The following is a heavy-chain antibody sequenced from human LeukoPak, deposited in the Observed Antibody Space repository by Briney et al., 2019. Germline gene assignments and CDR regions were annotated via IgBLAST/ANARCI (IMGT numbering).Heavy chain of an antibody. V-gene: IGHV4-31*03. CDR3: ARGRSGWLAFDY. Sequence: SETLSLTCTVSGGSISSGGYYWSWIRQHPGKGLEWIGYIYYSGSTYYNPSLKSRVTISVDTSKNQFSLKLSSVTAADTAVYYCARGRSGWLAFDYWGQGILVTVSS. CDR2: IYYSGST. CDR1: GGSISSGGYY. D-gene: IGHD6-19*01. J-gene: IGHJ4*02.